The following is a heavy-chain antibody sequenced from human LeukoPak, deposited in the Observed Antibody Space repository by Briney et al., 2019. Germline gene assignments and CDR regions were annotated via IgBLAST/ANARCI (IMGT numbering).Heavy chain of an antibody. CDR2: IYYSGST. D-gene: IGHD6-13*01. CDR3: ARQFSSLARLFDY. V-gene: IGHV4-59*01. CDR1: GGSISSYY. J-gene: IGHJ4*02. Sequence: SETLSLTCTVSGGSISSYYWSWIRQPPGKGLEWIGYIYYSGSTNYNPSLKSRVTISVDTSKNQFSLKLSSVTAADTAVYYCARQFSSLARLFDYRGQGTLVTVSS.